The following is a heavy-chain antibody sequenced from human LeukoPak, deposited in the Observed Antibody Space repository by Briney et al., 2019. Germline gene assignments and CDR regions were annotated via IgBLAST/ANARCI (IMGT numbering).Heavy chain of an antibody. V-gene: IGHV4-61*08. J-gene: IGHJ4*02. Sequence: SETLSLTCAVSGASVSSGGYAWSWIRLPPGKGLEWIGYNANSNYNPSLRSRVTISLDTSKIQFSLKLTSVTAADTAIYYCARDHWGSLDYWGQGALVTVSS. CDR2: NANS. D-gene: IGHD7-27*01. CDR1: GASVSSGGYA. CDR3: ARDHWGSLDY.